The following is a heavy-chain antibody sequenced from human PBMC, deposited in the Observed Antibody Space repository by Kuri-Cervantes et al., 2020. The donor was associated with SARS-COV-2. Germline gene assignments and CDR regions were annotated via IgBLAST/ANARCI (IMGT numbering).Heavy chain of an antibody. V-gene: IGHV3-73*01. CDR2: IRSKANSYAT. J-gene: IGHJ6*04. Sequence: GGSLRLSCAASGFTFSGSAMHWVRQASGKGLEWVGRIRSKANSYATAYAASVKGRFTISRDDSKNTAYLQMNSLRAEDTAVYYCAKDCDVWGKGTTVTVSS. D-gene: IGHD2-15*01. CDR3: AKDCDV. CDR1: GFTFSGSA.